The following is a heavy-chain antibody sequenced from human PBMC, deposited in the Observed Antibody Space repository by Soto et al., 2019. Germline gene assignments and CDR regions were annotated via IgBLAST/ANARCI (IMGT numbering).Heavy chain of an antibody. CDR1: GFTFSSYA. D-gene: IGHD3-3*01. Sequence: QVQLVESGGGVVQPGRSLRLSCAASGFTFSSYAMHWVRQAPGKGLEWVAVISYDGSNKYYADSVKGRFTISRDNSKNTLYLQMNSLRAEDTAVYYCATDHNYDFWSGYYGLDYWGQGTLVTVSS. CDR3: ATDHNYDFWSGYYGLDY. J-gene: IGHJ4*02. CDR2: ISYDGSNK. V-gene: IGHV3-30-3*01.